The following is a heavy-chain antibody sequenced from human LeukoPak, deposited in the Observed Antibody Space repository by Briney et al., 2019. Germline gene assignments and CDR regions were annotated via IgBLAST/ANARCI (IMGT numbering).Heavy chain of an antibody. CDR2: FYYTGST. J-gene: IGHJ1*01. D-gene: IGHD1-1*01. V-gene: IGHV4-59*01. Sequence: PSETLSLTCTVSGGSIRSYYWSWIRQSPGKGLECICYFYYTGSTTYNPSLKSRVIISADTSMNQLYLKLSSVTAADTAMYSCARAPLGTIEYFQQWGQGTLVTVSS. CDR3: ARAPLGTIEYFQQ. CDR1: GGSIRSYY.